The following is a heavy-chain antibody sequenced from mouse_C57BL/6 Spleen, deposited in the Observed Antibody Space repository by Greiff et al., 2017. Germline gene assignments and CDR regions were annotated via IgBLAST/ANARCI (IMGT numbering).Heavy chain of an antibody. CDR2: IHPNSGST. J-gene: IGHJ3*01. Sequence: QVQLQQPGAELVKPGASVKLSCKASGYTFTSYWMHWVKQRPGQGLEWIGMIHPNSGSTNYNEKFKSKATLTVDKSSSTAYMQLSSLTSEDSAVYYCARCDSSDFFSWFAYWGQGTLVTVSA. CDR1: GYTFTSYW. CDR3: ARCDSSDFFSWFAY. V-gene: IGHV1-64*01. D-gene: IGHD3-2*02.